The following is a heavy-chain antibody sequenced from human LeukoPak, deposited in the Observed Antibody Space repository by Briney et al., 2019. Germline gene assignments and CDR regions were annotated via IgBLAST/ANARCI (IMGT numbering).Heavy chain of an antibody. J-gene: IGHJ4*02. CDR2: IYYSGNT. D-gene: IGHD2-2*01. CDR1: GGSVSSASYY. V-gene: IGHV4-61*01. CDR3: ARAILQGAYQFRN. Sequence: SETLSLTCTVSGGSVSSASYYWSWIRQPPGKGLEWIGFIYYSGNTNYNPSLKSRVTISVDTSKNQFSLKLRSVTAADTAVYFCARAILQGAYQFRNWGQGTLVTVSS.